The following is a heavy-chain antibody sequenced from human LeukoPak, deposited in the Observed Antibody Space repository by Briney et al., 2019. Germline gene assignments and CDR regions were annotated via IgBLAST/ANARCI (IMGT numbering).Heavy chain of an antibody. D-gene: IGHD1-26*01. Sequence: GGSLRLSCAASGFTFWMRWVRQAPGKGLEWVANIKQDGSEKYYVDSVKGRLIISRDTPKNTLYLQMNSLRAEDTAVYYCARDQSGTYYFDYWGQGALVTVSS. J-gene: IGHJ4*02. V-gene: IGHV3-7*01. CDR3: ARDQSGTYYFDY. CDR2: IKQDGSEK. CDR1: GFTFW.